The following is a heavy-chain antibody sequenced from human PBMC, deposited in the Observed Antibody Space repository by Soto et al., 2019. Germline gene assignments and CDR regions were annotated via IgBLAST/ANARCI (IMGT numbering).Heavy chain of an antibody. D-gene: IGHD2-8*01. J-gene: IGHJ5*01. CDR1: GESVSTNSAT. CDR3: ARLIGDIWLAS. Sequence: QVLLQQSGPGLVKPSQTLSLICAISGESVSTNSATWDWIRQSPSRGLEWLGRTYYRSKWYHDYAGPGKGRITFHADTSNNPRSLQLISVLPDDTAVDYCARLIGDIWLASWGQGTLVTVSS. CDR2: TYYRSKWYH. V-gene: IGHV6-1*01.